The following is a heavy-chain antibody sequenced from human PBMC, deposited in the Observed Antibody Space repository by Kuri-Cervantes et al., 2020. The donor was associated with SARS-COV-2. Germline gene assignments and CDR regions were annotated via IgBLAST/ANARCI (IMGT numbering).Heavy chain of an antibody. CDR1: GGSISSGGYS. CDR2: INHVGST. CDR3: ARGRHTNTGRPGYFDS. V-gene: IGHV4-39*07. Sequence: SETLSLTCEVSGGSISSGGYSWAWIRQPPGKGLEWIGEINHVGSTKYNPSLKSRVIVSVDTSKNQFSLNLTSVTAADTAVYYCARGRHTNTGRPGYFDSWGQGTQVTVSS. J-gene: IGHJ4*02. D-gene: IGHD2-8*01.